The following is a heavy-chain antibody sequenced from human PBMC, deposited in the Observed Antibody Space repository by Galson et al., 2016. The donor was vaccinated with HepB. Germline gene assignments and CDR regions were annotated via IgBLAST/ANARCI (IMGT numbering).Heavy chain of an antibody. CDR2: ISYDGSNK. V-gene: IGHV3-30*18. Sequence: SLRLSCAASGFTFSSYAMYWVRQAPGKGLEWVAVISYDGSNKYYADSVKGRFTISRDNSKNTLYLQMNSLRAEDTAVYYCAKAADYYDSSGYYYLNWFDPWGQGTLVTVSS. J-gene: IGHJ5*02. CDR3: AKAADYYDSSGYYYLNWFDP. D-gene: IGHD3-22*01. CDR1: GFTFSSYA.